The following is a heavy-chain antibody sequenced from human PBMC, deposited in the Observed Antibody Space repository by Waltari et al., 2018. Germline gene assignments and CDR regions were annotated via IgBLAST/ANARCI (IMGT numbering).Heavy chain of an antibody. J-gene: IGHJ4*02. CDR1: GGNFSNYT. D-gene: IGHD4-4*01. CDR2: IIPILDTA. V-gene: IGHV1-69*01. CDR3: ATMSTGFDY. Sequence: QVQLVQSGAEVKKPGSSVKVSCKASGGNFSNYTISGVRQAPGHGLEWMGGIIPILDTANNAQKFQGRVTITADESTSTAYMELSSLRSEDTAVYYCATMSTGFDYWGQGTLVTVSS.